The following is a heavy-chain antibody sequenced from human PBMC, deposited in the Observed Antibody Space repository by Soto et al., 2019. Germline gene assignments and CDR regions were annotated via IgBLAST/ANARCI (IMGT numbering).Heavy chain of an antibody. CDR3: ARSFIPPGTSKGGDYASGSNWFDP. J-gene: IGHJ5*02. V-gene: IGHV4-31*03. CDR2: IYYSGST. Sequence: PSETLSLTCTVSGGSISSGGYYWSWIRQHPGKGMEWIGCIYYSGSTYYNPSLKSRVTISVDTSKNQFSLKLSSVTAADTAVYYCARSFIPPGTSKGGDYASGSNWFDPWGQGTLVTVSS. CDR1: GGSISSGGYY. D-gene: IGHD4-17*01.